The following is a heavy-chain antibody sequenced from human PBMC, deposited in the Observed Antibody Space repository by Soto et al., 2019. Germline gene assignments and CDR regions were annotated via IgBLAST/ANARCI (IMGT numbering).Heavy chain of an antibody. CDR2: ISYDGSNK. V-gene: IGHV3-30-3*01. Sequence: HPGGSLRLSCAASGFTFSSYAMHWVRQAPGKGLEWVAVISYDGSNKYYADSVKGRFTISRDNSKNTLYLQMNSLRAEDTAVYYCAVSFLAGDYKVFDYWGQGALVTVSS. D-gene: IGHD3-9*01. CDR3: AVSFLAGDYKVFDY. J-gene: IGHJ4*01. CDR1: GFTFSSYA.